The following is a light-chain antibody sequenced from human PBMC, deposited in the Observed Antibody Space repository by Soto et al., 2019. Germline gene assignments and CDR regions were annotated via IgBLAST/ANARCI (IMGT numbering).Light chain of an antibody. Sequence: DIQMTQSPSSLSVSVGARVTITCRASQSITNYLNWYQQKPGKAPKLLVYAASSLQSGVPSRFSGNGSGTDVTLTISSLQPEDFASYYCQQSDSYPYTFGQGTKVEMK. CDR1: QSITNY. CDR2: AAS. V-gene: IGKV1-39*01. J-gene: IGKJ2*01. CDR3: QQSDSYPYT.